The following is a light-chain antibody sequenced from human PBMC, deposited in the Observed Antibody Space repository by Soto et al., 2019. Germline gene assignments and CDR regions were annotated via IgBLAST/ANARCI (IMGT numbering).Light chain of an antibody. Sequence: DIQMTQSPSTLSGSVGDRVTITCRASQTISSWLAWYQQKPGKAPKLLIYKASTLKSGVPSRFRGSGSGTEFALTNSNVQPDDFATNYCQHYNSYSKAFGQGTKVELK. CDR1: QTISSW. J-gene: IGKJ1*01. CDR2: KAS. V-gene: IGKV1-5*03. CDR3: QHYNSYSKA.